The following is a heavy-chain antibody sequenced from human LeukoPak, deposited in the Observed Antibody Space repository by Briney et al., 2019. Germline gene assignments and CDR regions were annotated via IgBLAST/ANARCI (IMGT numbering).Heavy chain of an antibody. J-gene: IGHJ4*02. CDR2: ISWNSGSI. Sequence: GGSLRLSCAASGFTFDDYAMHWVRQAPGKGLEWVSGISWNSGSIGYADSVKGRFTISRDNAKNSLYLQMNSLRAEDTAVYYCASLRILENDYWGQGTLVTVSS. CDR3: ASLRILENDY. CDR1: GFTFDDYA. V-gene: IGHV3-9*01. D-gene: IGHD5-24*01.